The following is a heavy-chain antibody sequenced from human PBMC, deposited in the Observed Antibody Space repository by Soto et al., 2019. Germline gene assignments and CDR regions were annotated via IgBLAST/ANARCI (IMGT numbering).Heavy chain of an antibody. CDR3: ARRVAVAGTLAPGDY. Sequence: GESLKISCKGSGYSFTSYWIGWVRQMPGKGLEWMGIIYPGDSDTRYSPSFQGQVTISADKSMSTAYLQWSSLKASDTAMYYCARRVAVAGTLAPGDYWGQGTLVTVSS. CDR2: IYPGDSDT. V-gene: IGHV5-51*01. J-gene: IGHJ4*02. CDR1: GYSFTSYW. D-gene: IGHD6-19*01.